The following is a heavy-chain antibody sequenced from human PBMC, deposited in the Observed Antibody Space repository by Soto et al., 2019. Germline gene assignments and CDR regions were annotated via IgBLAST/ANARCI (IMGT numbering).Heavy chain of an antibody. D-gene: IGHD6-13*01. CDR1: GFTFSSYW. Sequence: EVQLVESGGGLVQPGGSLRLSCAASGFTFSSYWMHWVRQAPGKGLVWVSRINSDGSSTSYADSVKARFTISRDNAKNTLYLQMNRLRAEDTAVYYCARDQGYSTNMDVWCKGTTVTVSS. J-gene: IGHJ6*03. V-gene: IGHV3-74*01. CDR3: ARDQGYSTNMDV. CDR2: INSDGSST.